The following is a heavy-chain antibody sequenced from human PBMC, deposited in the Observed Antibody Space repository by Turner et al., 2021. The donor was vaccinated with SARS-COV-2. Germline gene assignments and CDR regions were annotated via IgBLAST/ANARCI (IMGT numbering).Heavy chain of an antibody. CDR2: IYPSGST. D-gene: IGHD2-2*01. Sequence: QVQLQESRPGLVTPSGTLSLTCAVSGGSISSSNWWIWVRQPPGKGLEWIGEIYPSGSTNYNPSLKSRDTTSVDKSKNQISLKLSAVTAADTAAYYCARRGYQLQFDYWGQGTLVTVSS. CDR3: ARRGYQLQFDY. J-gene: IGHJ4*02. CDR1: GGSISSSNW. V-gene: IGHV4-4*02.